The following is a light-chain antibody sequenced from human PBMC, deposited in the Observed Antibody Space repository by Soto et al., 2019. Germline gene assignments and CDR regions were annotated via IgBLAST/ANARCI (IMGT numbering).Light chain of an antibody. CDR2: EVS. Sequence: QSALTQPASVSGSPGQSITISCTGTSSDVGGYNYVSWYQQHPGKAPKLMIFEVSKRPSGVSYRFSGSTSGNTASLTISGLQAEDEADYYWSSYTSSNTYVFGSGTKLTVL. J-gene: IGLJ1*01. CDR3: SSYTSSNTYV. CDR1: SSDVGGYNY. V-gene: IGLV2-14*01.